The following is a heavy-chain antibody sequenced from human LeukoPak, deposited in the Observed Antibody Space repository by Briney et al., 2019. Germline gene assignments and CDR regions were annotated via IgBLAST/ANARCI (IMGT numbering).Heavy chain of an antibody. V-gene: IGHV4-34*01. CDR1: GGSFSGYY. J-gene: IGHJ6*02. Sequence: SETLSLTCAVCGGSFSGYYWSWIRQPPGKGMEWIGEINHSGSTNYNPSLKSRVTISVDTSKNQFSLKLSSVTAADTAVYYCARQYSSSSLSYYYYYYGMDVWGQGTTVTVSS. CDR2: INHSGST. D-gene: IGHD6-6*01. CDR3: ARQYSSSSLSYYYYYYGMDV.